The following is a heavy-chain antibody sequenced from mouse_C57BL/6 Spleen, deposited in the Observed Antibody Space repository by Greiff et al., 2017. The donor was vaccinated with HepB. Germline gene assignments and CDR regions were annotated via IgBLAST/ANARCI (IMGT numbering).Heavy chain of an antibody. CDR3: TKWLLHAY. D-gene: IGHD2-3*01. J-gene: IGHJ3*01. CDR1: GFNIKDYY. V-gene: IGHV14-1*01. CDR2: IDPEDGDT. Sequence: VHVKQSGAELVRPGASVKLSCTASGFNIKDYYMHWVKQRPEQGLEWIGRIDPEDGDTEYAPKFQGKATMTADTSSNTAYLQLSSLTSEDTAVYYCTKWLLHAYWGQGTLVTVSA.